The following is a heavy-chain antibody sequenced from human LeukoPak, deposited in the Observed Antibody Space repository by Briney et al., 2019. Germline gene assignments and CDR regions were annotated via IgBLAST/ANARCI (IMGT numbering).Heavy chain of an antibody. CDR1: GYSFTSYW. CDR3: ASGYYYDSSGYYLEIDY. D-gene: IGHD3-22*01. Sequence: GESLKISCKGSGYSFTSYWIGWVRQMPGKGLEWVGIIYPGDSDTRYSPSFQGQVTISADKSISTAYLQWSSLKASDTAMYYCASGYYYDSSGYYLEIDYWGQGTLVTVSS. V-gene: IGHV5-51*01. CDR2: IYPGDSDT. J-gene: IGHJ4*02.